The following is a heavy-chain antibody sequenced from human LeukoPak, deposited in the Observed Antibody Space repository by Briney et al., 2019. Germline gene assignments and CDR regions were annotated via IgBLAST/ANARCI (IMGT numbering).Heavy chain of an antibody. CDR3: ARVRRPIDYDFWSGGDCFDI. J-gene: IGHJ3*02. Sequence: GGSLSLPWAAFEFTFGSYSLNWVGRPPGKGLGWVSSIRSSSTIYYADSVKGRFTISRDNAKNSLYLQMNSLRAEDTAVYYCARVRRPIDYDFWSGGDCFDIWGQGTMVTVSS. CDR1: EFTFGSYS. V-gene: IGHV3-48*04. D-gene: IGHD3-3*01. CDR2: IRSSSTI.